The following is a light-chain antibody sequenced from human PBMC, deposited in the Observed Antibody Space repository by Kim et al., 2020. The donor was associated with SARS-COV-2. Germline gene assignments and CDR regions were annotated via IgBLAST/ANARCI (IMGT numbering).Light chain of an antibody. Sequence: EIVLTQSPGTLSLSPGERATLSCRASQSVSSNYLAWYQQKPGQAPRLVISGSSRRATGIPDRFSGSGSGTDFTLTIGRLEPEDSAVYYCQQYGDSLRTFGQGTKVDIK. J-gene: IGKJ1*01. V-gene: IGKV3-20*01. CDR1: QSVSSNY. CDR3: QQYGDSLRT. CDR2: GSS.